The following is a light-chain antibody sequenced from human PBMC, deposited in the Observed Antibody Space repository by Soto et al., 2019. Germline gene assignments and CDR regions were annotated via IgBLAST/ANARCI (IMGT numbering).Light chain of an antibody. V-gene: IGKV3-15*01. Sequence: EIVLTQSPASLSASLGERATVSCRASQSVRSKVAWYQQKPGQAPSLVIYDTYSRATGIPARFSGSGFGTEFTLTISSLQPEDFAVYYCEQYNNWFSITFGQGKRLEIK. J-gene: IGKJ5*01. CDR3: EQYNNWFSIT. CDR2: DTY. CDR1: QSVRSK.